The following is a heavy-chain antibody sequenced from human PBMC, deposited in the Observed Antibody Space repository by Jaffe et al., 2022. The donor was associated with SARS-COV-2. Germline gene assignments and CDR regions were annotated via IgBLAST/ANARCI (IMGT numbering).Heavy chain of an antibody. CDR1: GFTFSSYA. Sequence: EVQLVESGGGLVQPGGSLRLSCAASGFTFSSYAMSWVRQAPGKGLEWVSGISGSGVNTYYADSVKGRFTISRDKSKNTLYLQMNSLRAEDTAVYYCAKDPGVAAENWFDPWGQGTLVTVSS. CDR3: AKDPGVAAENWFDP. V-gene: IGHV3-23*04. J-gene: IGHJ5*02. D-gene: IGHD2-15*01. CDR2: ISGSGVNT.